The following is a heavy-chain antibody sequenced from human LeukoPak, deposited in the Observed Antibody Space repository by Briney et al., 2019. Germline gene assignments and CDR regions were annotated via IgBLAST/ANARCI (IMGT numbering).Heavy chain of an antibody. CDR2: LSGSGGST. CDR3: AKDPHTGYSFAY. Sequence: VGSLRLSPVLSVFTFTGYTTSWVREAPGKGLEWVSSLSGSGGSTYYADSVKGRFTISRDNSKNTLYLQMNSLRAEDTAVYYCAKDPHTGYSFAYWGQGTLVTVSS. J-gene: IGHJ4*02. V-gene: IGHV3-23*01. CDR1: VFTFTGYT. D-gene: IGHD5-18*01.